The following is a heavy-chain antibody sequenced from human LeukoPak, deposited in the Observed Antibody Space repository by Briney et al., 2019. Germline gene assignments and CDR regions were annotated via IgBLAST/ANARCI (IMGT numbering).Heavy chain of an antibody. CDR1: GGSFSGCY. V-gene: IGHV4-34*01. J-gene: IGHJ3*02. CDR2: INHSGST. D-gene: IGHD4-23*01. CDR3: ARGGGFDAFDI. Sequence: SETLSLTCAVYGGSFSGCYWSWIRQPPGKGLEWIGEINHSGSTNYNPSLESRVTISVDTSKNQFSLKLSSVTAADTAVYYCARGGGFDAFDIWGQGTMVTVSS.